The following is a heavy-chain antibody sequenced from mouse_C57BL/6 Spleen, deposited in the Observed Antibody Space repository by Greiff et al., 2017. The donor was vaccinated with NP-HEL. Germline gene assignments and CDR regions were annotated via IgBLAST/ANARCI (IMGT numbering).Heavy chain of an antibody. CDR3: ARSSNYYGNYPY. D-gene: IGHD2-1*01. Sequence: LVEPGASVKMSCKASGYTFTDYNMHWVKQSHGKSLEWIGYINPNNGGTSYNQKFKGKATLTVNKSSSTAYMELRSLTSEDSAVYYCARSSNYYGNYPYWGQGTTLTVST. CDR2: INPNNGGT. V-gene: IGHV1-22*01. J-gene: IGHJ2*01. CDR1: GYTFTDYN.